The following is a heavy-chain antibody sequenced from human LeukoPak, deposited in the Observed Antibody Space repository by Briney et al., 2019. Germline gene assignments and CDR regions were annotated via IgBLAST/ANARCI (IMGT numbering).Heavy chain of an antibody. CDR2: IKSKADGGTT. Sequence: GGSLRLSCAASGFTFSTPWMTWVRQAPGKGLEWVGLIKSKADGGTTDHAAPVKGRFSISRDDSKNTLYLQMTSLKAEDTAVYYCSTLGLTGFYAFDFWGQGTLVTVSS. D-gene: IGHD1-20*01. J-gene: IGHJ3*01. CDR1: GFTFSTPW. CDR3: STLGLTGFYAFDF. V-gene: IGHV3-15*01.